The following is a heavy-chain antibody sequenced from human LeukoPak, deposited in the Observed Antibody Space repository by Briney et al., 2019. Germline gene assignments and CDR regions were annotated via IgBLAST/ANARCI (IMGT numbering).Heavy chain of an antibody. CDR2: ISGSGGST. CDR1: GFTFSSYA. J-gene: IGHJ4*02. CDR3: AKDPHNYCSSTSCPPLD. V-gene: IGHV3-23*01. D-gene: IGHD2-2*01. Sequence: GGSLRLSCAASGFTFSSYAMSWVRQAPGKGLEWVSAISGSGGSTYYADSVKGRFTISRDNSKNTLYLQMNSLRAEDTAVYYCAKDPHNYCSSTSCPPLDWGQGTLVTVSS.